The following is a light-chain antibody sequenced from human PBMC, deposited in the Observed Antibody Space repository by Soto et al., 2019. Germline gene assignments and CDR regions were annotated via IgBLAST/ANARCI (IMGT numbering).Light chain of an antibody. V-gene: IGKV3-20*01. CDR1: QSVKSNS. CDR2: DAS. Sequence: EVVLTQSPGTLSLSPGERATLSCRASQSVKSNSLAWYQQKPGQGTRLLISDASSRATGIPDRFSGSGSGTDFTLSISRLEPEDFAVYYCQQYSSTPLTFGGGTKVGIK. CDR3: QQYSSTPLT. J-gene: IGKJ4*01.